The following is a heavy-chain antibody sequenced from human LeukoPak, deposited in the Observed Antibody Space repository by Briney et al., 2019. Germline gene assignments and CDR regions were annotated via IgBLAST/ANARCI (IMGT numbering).Heavy chain of an antibody. CDR3: ARGPQKNGHSSGYPGYFDY. J-gene: IGHJ4*02. V-gene: IGHV3-7*01. CDR2: INPDGNKK. D-gene: IGHD3-22*01. Sequence: GGSLRLSCAVSGLTFSSSWMDWVRQAPGKGLEWVASINPDGNKKYSADSVKGRFTISRDNAKNSLYLQMNSLRAEDTAVYYCARGPQKNGHSSGYPGYFDYWGQGTLVTVSS. CDR1: GLTFSSSW.